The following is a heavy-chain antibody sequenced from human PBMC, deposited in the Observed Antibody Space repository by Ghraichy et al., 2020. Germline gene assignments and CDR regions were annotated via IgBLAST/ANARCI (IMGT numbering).Heavy chain of an antibody. V-gene: IGHV3-30-3*01. Sequence: GGSLRLSCAASGFTFSRYAMHWVRQAPGKGLEWVAVISYDGSNKYYADSVKGRFTISRDNSKNTLYLQMNSLRAEDTAVYYCARDQTGRELSPGEFDPWGQGTLVTVSS. CDR1: GFTFSRYA. CDR3: ARDQTGRELSPGEFDP. J-gene: IGHJ5*02. CDR2: ISYDGSNK. D-gene: IGHD3-16*02.